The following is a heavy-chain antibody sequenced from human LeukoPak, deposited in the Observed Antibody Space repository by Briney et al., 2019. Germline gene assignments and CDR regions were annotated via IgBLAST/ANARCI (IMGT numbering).Heavy chain of an antibody. J-gene: IGHJ4*02. Sequence: PGRSLRLSCAASGFTFSSYGMLWVRQAPGKGLEWVAVIWYDGSNKYYADSVKGRFAISRDNSKNTLYLQMNSLRAEDTAVYYCAKDGGVVVIGDELDYWGQGTLVTVSS. CDR1: GFTFSSYG. V-gene: IGHV3-33*06. D-gene: IGHD3-22*01. CDR3: AKDGGVVVIGDELDY. CDR2: IWYDGSNK.